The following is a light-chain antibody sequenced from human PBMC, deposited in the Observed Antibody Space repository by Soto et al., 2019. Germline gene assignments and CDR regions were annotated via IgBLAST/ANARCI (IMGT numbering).Light chain of an antibody. CDR1: SSDVGGYDY. Sequence: QSALTQPASVSGSPGQSITISCTGASSDVGGYDYVSWYQHHPGKAPKLMIYEVSNRPSGVSNRFSGSKSGNTASLTISGLQAEDEADYYCSSYTSIRSLYVFGTGTKLTVL. CDR3: SSYTSIRSLYV. J-gene: IGLJ1*01. CDR2: EVS. V-gene: IGLV2-14*01.